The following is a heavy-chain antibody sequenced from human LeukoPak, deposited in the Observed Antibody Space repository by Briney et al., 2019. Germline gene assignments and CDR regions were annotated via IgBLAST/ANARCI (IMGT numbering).Heavy chain of an antibody. CDR2: INPSGGST. Sequence: GASVKVSCKASGYTFTSYYMHWVRQAPGQGLEWMGIINPSGGSTSYAQKFQGRVTMTGDTSTSTVYMELSSLRSEDTAVYYCARDYYYDSSGYYYVANYFDYWGQGTLVTVSS. CDR1: GYTFTSYY. V-gene: IGHV1-46*01. CDR3: ARDYYYDSSGYYYVANYFDY. D-gene: IGHD3-22*01. J-gene: IGHJ4*02.